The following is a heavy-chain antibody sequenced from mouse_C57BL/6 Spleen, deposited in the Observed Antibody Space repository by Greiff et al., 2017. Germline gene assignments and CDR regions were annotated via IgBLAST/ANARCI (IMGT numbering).Heavy chain of an antibody. CDR3: ARDSYYAMDY. V-gene: IGHV14-2*01. J-gene: IGHJ4*01. CDR1: GFNITDYY. Sequence: VQLQQSGAELVKPGASVKLSCTASGFNITDYYMHWVKQRTEQGLEWIGRIDPEDGETKYDPKFQGKATLTADTSTNTAYMQLSSLTSEDTAVYYCARDSYYAMDYWGKGTSVPVSS. CDR2: IDPEDGET. D-gene: IGHD3-2*01.